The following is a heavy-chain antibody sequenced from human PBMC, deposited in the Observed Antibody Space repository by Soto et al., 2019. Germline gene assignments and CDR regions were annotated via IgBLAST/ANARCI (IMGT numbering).Heavy chain of an antibody. Sequence: SETLSLTCTVSGGSMSSNYWTWIRQPPGKGLEWIGYVYNSGSTNYNPSLKSRVTISEDTSKSQFSLKVNYMTAADTAVYYCARYRREAVAGYTLDNWGQGILVTVS. D-gene: IGHD6-13*01. CDR3: ARYRREAVAGYTLDN. CDR1: GGSMSSNY. J-gene: IGHJ4*02. CDR2: VYNSGST. V-gene: IGHV4-59*01.